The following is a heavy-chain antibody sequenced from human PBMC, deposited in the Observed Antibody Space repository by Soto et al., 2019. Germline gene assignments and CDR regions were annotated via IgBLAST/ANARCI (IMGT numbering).Heavy chain of an antibody. CDR3: ARDRNVVVPAAILYVDV. J-gene: IGHJ6*04. CDR2: IKQDGSEK. D-gene: IGHD2-15*01. Sequence: EVQLVESGGGLVQPGGSLKLSCAASGFNFNTYWMGWVRQAPGKGLEWVANIKQDGSEKYYGDSVRGRFTISRDNANNSLYLHMNSVRAEDTAVYFCARDRNVVVPAAILYVDVWGEGTTVTVSS. V-gene: IGHV3-7*03. CDR1: GFNFNTYW.